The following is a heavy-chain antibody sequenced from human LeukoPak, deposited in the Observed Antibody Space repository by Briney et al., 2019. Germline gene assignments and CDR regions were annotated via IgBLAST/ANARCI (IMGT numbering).Heavy chain of an antibody. CDR1: GFTFSSYA. V-gene: IGHV3-23*01. J-gene: IGHJ4*02. Sequence: PGGSLRLSCAASGFTFSSYAMSWVRQAPGKGLEWVSAISGSGGSTYYADSVEGRFTTSRDNSKNTLYLQMNSLRAEDTAVYYCATPWGYCGGDCSAGYFDYWGQGTLVTVSS. CDR3: ATPWGYCGGDCSAGYFDY. D-gene: IGHD2-21*02. CDR2: ISGSGGST.